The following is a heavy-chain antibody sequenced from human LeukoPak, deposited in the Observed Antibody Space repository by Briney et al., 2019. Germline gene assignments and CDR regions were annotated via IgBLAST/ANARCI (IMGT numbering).Heavy chain of an antibody. CDR2: ITSSSSIM. CDR3: AGGPYGDYVDAFDI. CDR1: GFTFSTYT. D-gene: IGHD4-17*01. V-gene: IGHV3-48*01. J-gene: IGHJ3*02. Sequence: GGSLRLSCAASGFTFSTYTMNWVRQAPGKGLEGVSYITSSSSIMYYADAVKGRFTISRDNAKNSLFLQMSSLRAEDTALYYCAGGPYGDYVDAFDIWAQGTMVTVSS.